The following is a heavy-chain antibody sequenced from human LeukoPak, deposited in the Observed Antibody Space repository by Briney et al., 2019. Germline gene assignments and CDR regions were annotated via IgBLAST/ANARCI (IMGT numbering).Heavy chain of an antibody. V-gene: IGHV1-18*01. J-gene: IGHJ3*02. D-gene: IGHD5-24*01. Sequence: ASVKVSCKASGYTFTSYGISWVRQAPGQGLEWMGWISAYNGNTNYAQKLQGRVTMTTDTSTSTAYMELRSLRSDDTAVYYCARDLGVGMATIPPHAFDIWGQGTMVTVSS. CDR1: GYTFTSYG. CDR3: ARDLGVGMATIPPHAFDI. CDR2: ISAYNGNT.